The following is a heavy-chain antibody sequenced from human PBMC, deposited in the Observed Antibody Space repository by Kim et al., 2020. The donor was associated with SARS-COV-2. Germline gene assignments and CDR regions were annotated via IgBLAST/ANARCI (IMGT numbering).Heavy chain of an antibody. CDR2: ISYDGSNK. D-gene: IGHD6-19*01. Sequence: GGSLRLSCAASGFTFSSYGMHWVRQAPGKGLEWVAVISYDGSNKYYADSVKGRFTISRDNSKNTLYLQMNSLRAEDTAVYYCAKDYYSSGWTEYFQHWGQGTMVTVSS. V-gene: IGHV3-30*18. CDR1: GFTFSSYG. J-gene: IGHJ1*01. CDR3: AKDYYSSGWTEYFQH.